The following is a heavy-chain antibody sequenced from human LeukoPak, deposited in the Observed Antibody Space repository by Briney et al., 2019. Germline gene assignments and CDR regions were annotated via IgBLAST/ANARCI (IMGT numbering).Heavy chain of an antibody. D-gene: IGHD3-3*01. Sequence: SQTLSLTCTVSGGSISSGDYYWSWIRQPPGKGLEWIGYIYYSGSTYYNPSLKSRVTKSVDTSKNQFSLKLSSVTAADTAVYYCARGSPDEYYDYNTYYYYGMDVWGQGTTVTVSS. CDR2: IYYSGST. J-gene: IGHJ6*02. CDR3: ARGSPDEYYDYNTYYYYGMDV. CDR1: GGSISSGDYY. V-gene: IGHV4-30-4*01.